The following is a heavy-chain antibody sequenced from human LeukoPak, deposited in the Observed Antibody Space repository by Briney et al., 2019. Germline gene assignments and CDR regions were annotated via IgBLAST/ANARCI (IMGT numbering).Heavy chain of an antibody. Sequence: PSETLSLTCIVSGGSISSSNYYWSWIRQPAGKGLEWIGRIYTSGSTNCNPSLKSRVTISVDTSKNQFSLKLSSVTAADTAVYYCARDLRYYDFWSGYYSDAFDIWGQGTMVTVSS. CDR1: GGSISSSNYY. D-gene: IGHD3-3*01. V-gene: IGHV4-61*02. J-gene: IGHJ3*02. CDR2: IYTSGST. CDR3: ARDLRYYDFWSGYYSDAFDI.